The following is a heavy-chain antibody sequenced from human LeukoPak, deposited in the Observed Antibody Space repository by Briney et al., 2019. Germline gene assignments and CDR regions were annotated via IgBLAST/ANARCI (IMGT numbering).Heavy chain of an antibody. CDR2: IDTTTTYI. Sequence: GGSLRLSCAASGFTFSNYNMNWVRQAPGKGLEWVSSIDTTTTYIYYADSVKGRFTISRDNSKNTLDLQMNSLRAEDTAVYYGARRLEYSGTKGVFDYWGQGTLVTVSS. D-gene: IGHD1-26*01. CDR3: ARRLEYSGTKGVFDY. J-gene: IGHJ4*02. CDR1: GFTFSNYN. V-gene: IGHV3-21*01.